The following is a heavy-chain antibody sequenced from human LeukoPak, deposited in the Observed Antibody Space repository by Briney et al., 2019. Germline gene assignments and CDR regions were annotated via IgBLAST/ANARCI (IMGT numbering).Heavy chain of an antibody. CDR3: ARGSSSHWYLFDY. J-gene: IGHJ4*02. V-gene: IGHV3-33*01. CDR2: IWYDGDKK. Sequence: GGSLRLSCAPSGFTFSSYAMHWVRQPPGKGPEWVAVIWYDGDKKYYADSVKGRFTISRDNSKNTLYLQMNSPRAEDTAVYYCARGSSSHWYLFDYWGQGTLVTVSS. D-gene: IGHD2-2*01. CDR1: GFTFSSYA.